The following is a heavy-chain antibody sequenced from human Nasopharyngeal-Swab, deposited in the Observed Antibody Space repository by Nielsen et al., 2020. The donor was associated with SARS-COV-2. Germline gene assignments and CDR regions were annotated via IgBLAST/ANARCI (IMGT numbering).Heavy chain of an antibody. J-gene: IGHJ4*02. CDR1: GFTVTNNY. Sequence: GESLKISCAASGFTVTNNYMSWVRQAPGKGPEWVANIKQDGSEKYYVDSVKGRFTISRDNAKNSLYLQMNSLRAEDTAVYHCVTGGSYYVYWGQGTLVTVSS. CDR2: IKQDGSEK. CDR3: VTGGSYYVY. V-gene: IGHV3-7*01. D-gene: IGHD1-26*01.